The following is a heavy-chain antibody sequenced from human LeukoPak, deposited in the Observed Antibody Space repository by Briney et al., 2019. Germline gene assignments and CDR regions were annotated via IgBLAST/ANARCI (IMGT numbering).Heavy chain of an antibody. D-gene: IGHD5-24*01. Sequence: PGGPLRLSCAASGFTFSDYYMSGIRQAPGKGLEWVSYISSSGSTIYYADSEKGRFTIARHNAKNSLYLQMNSLRAEDTAVYYCARDFGRDGYNWPYYFDYWGQGTLVTVSS. CDR1: GFTFSDYY. CDR3: ARDFGRDGYNWPYYFDY. CDR2: ISSSGSTI. J-gene: IGHJ4*02. V-gene: IGHV3-11*01.